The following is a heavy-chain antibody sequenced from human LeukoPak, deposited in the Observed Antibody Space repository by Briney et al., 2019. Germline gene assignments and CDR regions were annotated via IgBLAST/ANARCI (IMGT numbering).Heavy chain of an antibody. CDR1: GYTFTSYY. CDR3: ARERRGYFDWLLYFAPPLLDV. Sequence: ASVKVSCKASGYTFTSYYMHWVRQAPGQGLEWMGIINPSGGSTSYAQKFQGRVTMTRDTSISTAYMELSSLRSEDTAVYYCARERRGYFDWLLYFAPPLLDVWGQGTTVTVSS. D-gene: IGHD3-9*01. CDR2: INPSGGST. J-gene: IGHJ6*02. V-gene: IGHV1-46*01.